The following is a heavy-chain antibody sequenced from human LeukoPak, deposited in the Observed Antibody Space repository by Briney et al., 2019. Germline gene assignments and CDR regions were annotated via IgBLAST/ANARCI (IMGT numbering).Heavy chain of an antibody. CDR2: IIPIFGTA. V-gene: IGHV1-69*13. Sequence: SVKVSCKASGGTFSSYAISWVRQAPGQGLEWMGGIIPIFGTANYAQKFQGRVTITADESTSTAYMELSSLRSEDTAVYYCARDLVIGGRVGLMDVWGQGTTVTVSS. J-gene: IGHJ6*02. CDR1: GGTFSSYA. CDR3: ARDLVIGGRVGLMDV. D-gene: IGHD3-22*01.